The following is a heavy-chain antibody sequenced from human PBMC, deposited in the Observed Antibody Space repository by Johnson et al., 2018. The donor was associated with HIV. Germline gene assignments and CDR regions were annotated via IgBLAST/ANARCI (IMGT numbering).Heavy chain of an antibody. J-gene: IGHJ3*01. CDR2: ISYDGSNK. CDR3: ARDLGVVHNLGSGV. V-gene: IGHV3-30*19. D-gene: IGHD1-14*01. Sequence: QVQLVESGGGVVQPGRSLRLSCAASGFTFSTYGMHWVRQAPGKGLEWVAVISYDGSNKYYADSVKGRFTISRDNSKNTLYLQMNSLRAEDTAVNYCARDLGVVHNLGSGVWGQGTMVTVSS. CDR1: GFTFSTYG.